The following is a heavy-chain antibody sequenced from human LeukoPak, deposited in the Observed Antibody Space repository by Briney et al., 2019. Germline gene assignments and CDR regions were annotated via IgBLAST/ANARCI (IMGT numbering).Heavy chain of an antibody. CDR2: IIPIFGTA. Sequence: SVKVSCKASGYTFTSYYMHWVRQAPGQGLEWMGGIIPIFGTANYAQKFQGRVTITTDESTSTAYMELSSLRSEDTAVYYCARESRQGFDYWGQGTLVTVSS. CDR3: ARESRQGFDY. J-gene: IGHJ4*02. CDR1: GYTFTSYY. V-gene: IGHV1-69*05.